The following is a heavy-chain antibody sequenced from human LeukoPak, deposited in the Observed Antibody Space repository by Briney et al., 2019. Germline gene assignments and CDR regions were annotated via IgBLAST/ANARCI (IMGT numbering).Heavy chain of an antibody. CDR1: GYTSSGPA. J-gene: IGHJ4*02. Sequence: PGGSLRLSCAAPGYTSSGPAMHWVRQASGKGLEWVGRFRRKGNSYATAYAASVKGRFTISRDDSKNTAYLQMNSLKTEDTAVYYCTRHVTQRDYWGQGTLVSVSS. CDR3: TRHVTQRDY. D-gene: IGHD2-21*02. CDR2: FRRKGNSYAT. V-gene: IGHV3-73*01.